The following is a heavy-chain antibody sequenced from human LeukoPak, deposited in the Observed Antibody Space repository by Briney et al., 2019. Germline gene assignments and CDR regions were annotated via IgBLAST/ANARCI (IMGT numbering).Heavy chain of an antibody. Sequence: GGSLRLSCAATGFAFSTYTMNWVRQAPGKGLEWVSSISATSSYIYYADSVKGRFTISRDNAKNSLFLQLTSLRAEDTAVYYCARAHVPITVFGVVHYNDYSGQGTMVTVSS. CDR3: ARAHVPITVFGVVHYNDY. V-gene: IGHV3-21*01. CDR2: ISATSSYI. CDR1: GFAFSTYT. D-gene: IGHD3-3*01. J-gene: IGHJ4*02.